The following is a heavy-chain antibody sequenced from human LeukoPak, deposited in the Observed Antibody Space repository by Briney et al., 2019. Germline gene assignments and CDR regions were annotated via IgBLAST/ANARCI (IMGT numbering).Heavy chain of an antibody. CDR3: ARDGGGLLPENWFDP. V-gene: IGHV3-30*04. CDR1: GFTFSSYA. Sequence: GGSLRLSCAASGFTFSSYAMHWVRQAPGRGLEWVAVISYDGSNKYYADSVKGRFTISRDNSKNTLYLQMNSLRAEDTAVYYCARDGGGLLPENWFDPWGQGTLVTVSS. D-gene: IGHD3-16*01. J-gene: IGHJ5*02. CDR2: ISYDGSNK.